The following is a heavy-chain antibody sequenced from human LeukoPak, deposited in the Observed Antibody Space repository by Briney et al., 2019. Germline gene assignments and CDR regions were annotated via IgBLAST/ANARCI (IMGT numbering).Heavy chain of an antibody. CDR3: VRIYYGPDY. Sequence: ASVKVSCKASGYIFTAHYIHWVRQAPGQGLEWMGWINPNNGVTNYAQKFQGRVTMTRDTSITTAYMELSSLRSGDTAVYYCVRIYYGPDYWGQGTLVTVSA. CDR1: GYIFTAHY. J-gene: IGHJ4*02. D-gene: IGHD4-17*01. V-gene: IGHV1-2*02. CDR2: INPNNGVT.